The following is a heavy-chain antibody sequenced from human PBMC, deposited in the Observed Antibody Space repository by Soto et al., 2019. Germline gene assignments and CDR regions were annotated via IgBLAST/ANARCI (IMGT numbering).Heavy chain of an antibody. CDR2: IYSGGST. D-gene: IGHD4-17*01. CDR3: ARSLLYYGDYVRPTHNWFDP. Sequence: PGGSLRLSCAASGFTVSSNYMSWVRQAPGKGLEWVSVIYSGGSTYYADSVKGRFTISRDNSKNTLYLQMNSLRAEDTAVYYCARSLLYYGDYVRPTHNWFDPWGQGTLVTVSS. CDR1: GFTVSSNY. V-gene: IGHV3-53*01. J-gene: IGHJ5*02.